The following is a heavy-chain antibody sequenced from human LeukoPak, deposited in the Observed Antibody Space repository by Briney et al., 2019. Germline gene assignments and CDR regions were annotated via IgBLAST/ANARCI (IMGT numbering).Heavy chain of an antibody. CDR2: IYYSGST. Sequence: SETLSLTCTVSGGSISGSSYFWGWIRQPPGKGLEWIGSIYYSGSTYYNPSLKSRVTISVDTSKNQFSLKLNSVTATDTAAYYCARHYGPWGQGTLVTVSS. CDR3: ARHYGP. D-gene: IGHD3-10*01. CDR1: GGSISGSSYF. J-gene: IGHJ4*02. V-gene: IGHV4-39*01.